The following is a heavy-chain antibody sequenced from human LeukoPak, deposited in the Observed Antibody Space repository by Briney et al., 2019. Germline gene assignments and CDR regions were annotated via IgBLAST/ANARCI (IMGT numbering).Heavy chain of an antibody. CDR2: IYYSGST. J-gene: IGHJ4*02. CDR3: ARASVVPAATYYFDY. V-gene: IGHV4-31*03. Sequence: SQTLSLTCTVSGGSISSGGYYWSWIRQHPGKGLGWIGYIYYSGSTYYNPSLKSRVTISVDTSKNQFSLKLSSVTAADTAVYYCARASVVPAATYYFDYWGQGTLVTVSS. D-gene: IGHD2-2*01. CDR1: GGSISSGGYY.